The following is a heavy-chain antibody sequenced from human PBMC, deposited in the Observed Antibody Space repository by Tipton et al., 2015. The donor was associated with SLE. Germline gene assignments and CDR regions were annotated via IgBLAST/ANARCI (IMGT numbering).Heavy chain of an antibody. J-gene: IGHJ4*02. D-gene: IGHD1-26*01. V-gene: IGHV4-59*01. Sequence: TLSLTCAVYGGSFSGYYWSWIRQPPGKGLEWIGYIYYSGSTNYNPSLKSRVTISVDTSKNQFSLKLSSVTAADTAVYYCARGGYGGPGHYFDYWGQGTLVTVSS. CDR3: ARGGYGGPGHYFDY. CDR2: IYYSGST. CDR1: GGSFSGYY.